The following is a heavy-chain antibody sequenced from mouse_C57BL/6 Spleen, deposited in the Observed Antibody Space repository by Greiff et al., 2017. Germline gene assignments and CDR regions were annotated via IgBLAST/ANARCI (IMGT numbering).Heavy chain of an antibody. Sequence: EVKLMESGGGLVKPGGSLKLSCAASGFTFSSYAMSWVRQTPEKRLEWVATISDGGSYTYYPDNVKGRFTISRDNAKNNLYLQMSHLKSEDTAMYYCAREGYGRPFAYWGQGTLVTVSA. V-gene: IGHV5-4*01. D-gene: IGHD1-1*01. CDR2: ISDGGSYT. CDR3: AREGYGRPFAY. J-gene: IGHJ3*01. CDR1: GFTFSSYA.